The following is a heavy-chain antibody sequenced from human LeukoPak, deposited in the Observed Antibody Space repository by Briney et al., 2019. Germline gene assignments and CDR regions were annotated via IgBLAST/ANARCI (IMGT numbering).Heavy chain of an antibody. CDR1: GGSISSSSYY. V-gene: IGHV4-39*01. CDR2: IYYSGST. D-gene: IGHD6-13*01. J-gene: IGHJ4*02. Sequence: SETLSLTCTVSGGSISSSSYYWGWIRQPPGKGLEWIGSIYYSGSTYYNPSLKSRVTISVDTSKNQFSLKLSSVTAADTAVYYCARSLNRQQLVVFDYWGQGTLVTVSS. CDR3: ARSLNRQQLVVFDY.